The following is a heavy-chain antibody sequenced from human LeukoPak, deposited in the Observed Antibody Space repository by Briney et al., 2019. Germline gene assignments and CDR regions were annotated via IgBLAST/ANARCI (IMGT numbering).Heavy chain of an antibody. CDR1: GFSFSSYG. D-gene: IGHD3-10*01. CDR3: AKDRGLWLGEGSWFDP. J-gene: IGHJ5*02. CDR2: ISYDGSNK. Sequence: GRSLRLSCGGSGFSFSSYGMHWVRQAPGKGLEWVAVISYDGSNKNYADSVKGRFTISRDNSKSTLYLQMNSLRAEETAVYYCAKDRGLWLGEGSWFDPWGQGTLVSVFS. V-gene: IGHV3-30*18.